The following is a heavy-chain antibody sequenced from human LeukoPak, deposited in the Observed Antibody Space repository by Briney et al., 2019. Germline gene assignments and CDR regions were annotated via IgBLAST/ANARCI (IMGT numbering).Heavy chain of an antibody. CDR3: ARDHYDYVWGSYRQPLYYFDY. CDR1: GGSISSHY. CDR2: IYYSGST. D-gene: IGHD3-16*02. J-gene: IGHJ4*02. V-gene: IGHV4-59*11. Sequence: SETPSLTCTVSGGSISSHYWSWIRQPPGKGLEWIGYIYYSGSTNYNPSLKSRVTISVDTSKNQFSLKLSSVTAADTAVYYCARDHYDYVWGSYRQPLYYFDYWGQGTLVTVSS.